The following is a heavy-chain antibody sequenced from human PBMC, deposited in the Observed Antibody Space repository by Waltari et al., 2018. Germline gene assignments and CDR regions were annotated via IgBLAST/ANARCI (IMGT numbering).Heavy chain of an antibody. CDR2: IWYDGNNK. Sequence: QVQLVESGGGVVQPGRSLRLSCAASGFTFSTYGMHWVRQAPGKGLEWVAVIWYDGNNKHYADSLKGRFTISRDNSKNTLYLQMNSLRAEDTAVYYCARGTYYYDSSGYYYDYYYYLDVWGKGTTVTVSS. CDR1: GFTFSTYG. J-gene: IGHJ6*03. D-gene: IGHD3-22*01. CDR3: ARGTYYYDSSGYYYDYYYYLDV. V-gene: IGHV3-33*01.